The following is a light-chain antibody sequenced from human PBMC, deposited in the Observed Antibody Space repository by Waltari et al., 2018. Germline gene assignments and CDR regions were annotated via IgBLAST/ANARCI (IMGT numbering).Light chain of an antibody. CDR1: ILVGKY. Sequence: SFELTRTPSVSVSPGQTASITCSGDILVGKYVSWYQHKPGQSPVLVIYQDNLRPSGIPERFSGSNSGNTATLTISGTQAMDEADYYCAAWDNSTFVLFGGGTKVTVL. J-gene: IGLJ2*01. V-gene: IGLV3-1*01. CDR3: AAWDNSTFVL. CDR2: QDN.